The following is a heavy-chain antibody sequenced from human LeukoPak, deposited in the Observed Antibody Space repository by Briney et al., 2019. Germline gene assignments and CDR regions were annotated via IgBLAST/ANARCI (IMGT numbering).Heavy chain of an antibody. J-gene: IGHJ4*02. CDR2: IYYSGST. D-gene: IGHD1-1*01. Sequence: PSATLSLTCNVSGGSMSSNYWSWIRQSPGKGLEWMGYIYYSGSTDYNPSLKSRVTISVDRSKNQFSLRLGSVTAADTAVYYCARGYNRQSNPFDYWGQGTLVTVSS. V-gene: IGHV4-59*01. CDR3: ARGYNRQSNPFDY. CDR1: GGSMSSNY.